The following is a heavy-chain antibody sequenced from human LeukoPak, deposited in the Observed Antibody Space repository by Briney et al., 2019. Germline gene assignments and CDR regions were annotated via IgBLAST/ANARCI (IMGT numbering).Heavy chain of an antibody. CDR2: IKQDGSEK. CDR1: GFTFSNYW. Sequence: GGSLRLSCAASGFTFSNYWMTWGRQAPGQGLEWVANIKQDGSEKYYVDSVKGRFTISRDNAKNSLYLQMNSLRAEDTAVYYCARSETTYYYDSSVYFYYYYGMDGWGQGTTVTVSS. D-gene: IGHD3-22*01. CDR3: ARSETTYYYDSSVYFYYYYGMDG. V-gene: IGHV3-7*01. J-gene: IGHJ6*02.